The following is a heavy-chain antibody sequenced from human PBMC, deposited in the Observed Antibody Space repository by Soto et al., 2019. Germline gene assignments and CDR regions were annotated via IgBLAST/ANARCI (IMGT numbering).Heavy chain of an antibody. D-gene: IGHD3-10*01. CDR2: IFYTGST. CDR3: ARTDVTFYSGSGSYYTKTNWFDP. CDR1: GASISSYY. V-gene: IGHV4-59*01. Sequence: SETLSLTCTVSGASISSYYWNWIRQPPGKGLEWIGYIFYTGSTNYNPSLKSRVTISVDTSKNQFSLKLSSVTAADTAVYYCARTDVTFYSGSGSYYTKTNWFDPWGQGTLVTVSS. J-gene: IGHJ5*02.